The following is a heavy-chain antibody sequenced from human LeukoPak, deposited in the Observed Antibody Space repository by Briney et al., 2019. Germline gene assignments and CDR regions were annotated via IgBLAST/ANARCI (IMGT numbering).Heavy chain of an antibody. Sequence: GGSLRLSCAASGFTFSDYYMSWIRQAPGKGLEWVSYISSSGSTIYYADSVKGRFTISRDNAKNSLYLRMNSLRAEDTAVYYCARDTYYYGSGSYPYYMDVWGKGTTVTVSS. CDR3: ARDTYYYGSGSYPYYMDV. J-gene: IGHJ6*03. CDR1: GFTFSDYY. V-gene: IGHV3-11*04. D-gene: IGHD3-10*01. CDR2: ISSSGSTI.